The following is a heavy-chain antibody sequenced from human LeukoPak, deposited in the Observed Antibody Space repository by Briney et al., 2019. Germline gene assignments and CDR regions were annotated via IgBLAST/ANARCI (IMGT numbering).Heavy chain of an antibody. D-gene: IGHD5-18*01. J-gene: IGHJ6*03. CDR3: ARSSSAWIQLWLSYYYYMDV. CDR1: GFTFSSYW. CDR2: IKQDGSEK. Sequence: PGGSLRLSCEASGFTFSSYWMSWVRQAPGKGLEWVANIKQDGSEKYYVDSVKGRFTISRDNAKNSLYLQMNSLRAEDTAVYYCARSSSAWIQLWLSYYYYMDVWGKGTTVTISS. V-gene: IGHV3-7*01.